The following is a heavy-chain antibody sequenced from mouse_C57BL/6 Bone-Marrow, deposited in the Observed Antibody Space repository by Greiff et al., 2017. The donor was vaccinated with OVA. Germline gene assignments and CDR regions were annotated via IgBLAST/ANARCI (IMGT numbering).Heavy chain of an antibody. CDR2: IDPENGDT. Sequence: VQLQQSGAELVRPGASVKLSCTASGFNIKDDYMHWVKQRPEQGLEWIGWIDPENGDTEYASKFQGKATITADTSSNTAYLQLSSLTSEDTAVYYCTTSLYSNYDRFAYWGQGTLVTVSA. V-gene: IGHV14-4*01. CDR1: GFNIKDDY. CDR3: TTSLYSNYDRFAY. D-gene: IGHD2-5*01. J-gene: IGHJ3*01.